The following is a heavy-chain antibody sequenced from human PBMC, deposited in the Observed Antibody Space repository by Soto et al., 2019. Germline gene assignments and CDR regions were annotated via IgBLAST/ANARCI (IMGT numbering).Heavy chain of an antibody. CDR2: INPNTGGT. Sequence: ASVKVSCKASGYIFTDYYLHWVRQAPGQGLEYMGWINPNTGGTKYSQRFQGRVTMTGGTLLLNWLTSDDTAVYYCARSLSTIGARLDYWGQGTLVTVSS. D-gene: IGHD6-6*01. J-gene: IGHJ4*01. CDR3: ARSLSTIGARLDY. V-gene: IGHV1-2*02. CDR1: GYIFTDYY.